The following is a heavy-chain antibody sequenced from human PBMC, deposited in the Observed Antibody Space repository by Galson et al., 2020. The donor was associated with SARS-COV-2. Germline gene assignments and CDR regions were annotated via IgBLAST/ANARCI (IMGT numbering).Heavy chain of an antibody. CDR3: GRDFGWIDP. CDR1: GFTFGDYF. J-gene: IGHJ5*02. D-gene: IGHD3-10*01. CDR2: IRSGGRTI. Sequence: GGSLRLSCAASGFTFGDYFMSWIRQAPGKGLEWIAYIRSGGRTIYYADSVKGRFIISRDNAENTLFLQMNSLGVEDTAVYYCGRDFGWIDPRGQGTLVTVSS. V-gene: IGHV3-11*01.